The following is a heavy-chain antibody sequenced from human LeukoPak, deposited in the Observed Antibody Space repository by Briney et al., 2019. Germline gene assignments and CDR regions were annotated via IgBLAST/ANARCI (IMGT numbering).Heavy chain of an antibody. CDR2: IYYSGST. CDR3: ARSWGEDY. D-gene: IGHD3-16*01. J-gene: IGHJ4*02. Sequence: SETLSLTCTVSGGSISSSSSYWSWIRQPPGKGLEWIGYIYYSGSTNYNPSLKSRVTISVDTSKNQFSLKLSSVTAADTAVYYCARSWGEDYWGQGTLVTVSS. V-gene: IGHV4-61*01. CDR1: GGSISSSSSY.